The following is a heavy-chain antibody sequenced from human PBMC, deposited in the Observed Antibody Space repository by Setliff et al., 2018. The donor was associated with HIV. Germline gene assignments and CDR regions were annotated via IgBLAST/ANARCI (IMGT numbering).Heavy chain of an antibody. V-gene: IGHV4-39*07. CDR3: VRDDYGYNGKGFDY. J-gene: IGHJ4*02. D-gene: IGHD4-17*01. Sequence: SETLSLTCTVSGGSISSNNYYWGWIRQPPGKGPEWIGSIFYSETVYYGGRTYYSPSLKSRVTISVDTSKSQFSLKLSSVTAADTAVYYCVRDDYGYNGKGFDYWGPGTLVTVSS. CDR1: GGSISSNNYY. CDR2: IFYSETVYYGGRT.